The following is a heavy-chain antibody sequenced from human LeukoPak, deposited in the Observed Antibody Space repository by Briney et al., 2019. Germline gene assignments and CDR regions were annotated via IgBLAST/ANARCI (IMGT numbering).Heavy chain of an antibody. J-gene: IGHJ5*02. D-gene: IGHD3-10*01. CDR2: ISSSSSYI. CDR1: GFTFSSYS. Sequence: GGSLRLSCAASGFTFSSYSMNWVRQAPGKGLEWVSSISSSSSYIYYADSVKGRFTISRDNAKNSLYLQMNSLRAEDTAVYYCARDSSREWFGDRYFDPWGQGTLVTVSS. CDR3: ARDSSREWFGDRYFDP. V-gene: IGHV3-21*04.